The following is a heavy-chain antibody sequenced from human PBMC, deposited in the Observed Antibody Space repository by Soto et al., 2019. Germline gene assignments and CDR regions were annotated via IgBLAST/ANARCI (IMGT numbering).Heavy chain of an antibody. CDR2: INHSGST. D-gene: IGHD6-13*01. V-gene: IGHV4-34*01. CDR3: ARGQVAAAGTGFRWFDP. J-gene: IGHJ5*02. CDR1: GGSFSGYY. Sequence: SETLSLTCAVYGGSFSGYYWSWIRQPPGKGLEWIGEINHSGSTNYNPSLKSRVTISVDTSKNQFSLKLSSVTAADTAVYYCARGQVAAAGTGFRWFDPWGQGALVTVSS.